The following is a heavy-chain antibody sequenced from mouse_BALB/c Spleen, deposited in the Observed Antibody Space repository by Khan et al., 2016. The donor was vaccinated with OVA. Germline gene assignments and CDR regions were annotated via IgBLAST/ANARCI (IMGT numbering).Heavy chain of an antibody. J-gene: IGHJ4*01. Sequence: VQLQQSGTELVRPGASVKLSCTASGFNIKDTYMHWVKQRPEQGLEWIGRVDPANGNTKYDPKLQGKATITADTSSNTAYLQLSSLTSEDTAVSYCASSLLLYAMDYWGQGTSVTVSS. V-gene: IGHV14-3*02. CDR1: GFNIKDTY. CDR2: VDPANGNT. CDR3: ASSLLLYAMDY. D-gene: IGHD1-2*01.